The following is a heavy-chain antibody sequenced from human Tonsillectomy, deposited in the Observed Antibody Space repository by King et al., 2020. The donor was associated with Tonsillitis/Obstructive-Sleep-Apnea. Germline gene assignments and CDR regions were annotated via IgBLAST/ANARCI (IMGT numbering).Heavy chain of an antibody. CDR1: GDSISSSSYY. D-gene: IGHD6-13*01. CDR3: ARLKPQRVRGTHFDY. Sequence: LQLQESGPGLVKPSETLSLTCTVSGDSISSSSYYWGWVRQPPGKGLEWIGSIFYSGSTYYNPSLKSRVTISVDTSKNQFSLKLSSVTAADTAMYYCARLKPQRVRGTHFDYWGQGTLVTVSS. J-gene: IGHJ4*02. CDR2: IFYSGST. V-gene: IGHV4-39*01.